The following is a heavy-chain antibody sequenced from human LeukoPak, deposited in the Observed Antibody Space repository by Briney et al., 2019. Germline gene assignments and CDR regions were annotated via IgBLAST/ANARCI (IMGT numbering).Heavy chain of an antibody. J-gene: IGHJ4*02. D-gene: IGHD6-13*01. V-gene: IGHV1-46*01. CDR3: ARGYSSTYRIDY. Sequence: GASVKVSCKASGYTFTNYYMHCVRQAPGQGLEWMGIINPSGNSTRYQQKFQDRVTMTRETSTRTVYMELSSLRSEDTAMYYCARGYSSTYRIDYWGQGTLVTVSS. CDR1: GYTFTNYY. CDR2: INPSGNST.